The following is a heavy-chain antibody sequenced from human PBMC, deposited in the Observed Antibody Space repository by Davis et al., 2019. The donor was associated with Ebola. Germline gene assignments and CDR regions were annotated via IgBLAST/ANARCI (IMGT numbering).Heavy chain of an antibody. J-gene: IGHJ6*02. D-gene: IGHD6-13*01. Sequence: PGGSLRLSCAASGFTFSSYGMHWVRQAPGKGLEWVAVISYDGSNKYYADSVKGRFTISRDNSKNTLYLQMNSLRAEDTAVYYCARGRGAASRYGMDVWGQGTTVTVSS. V-gene: IGHV3-30*03. CDR3: ARGRGAASRYGMDV. CDR1: GFTFSSYG. CDR2: ISYDGSNK.